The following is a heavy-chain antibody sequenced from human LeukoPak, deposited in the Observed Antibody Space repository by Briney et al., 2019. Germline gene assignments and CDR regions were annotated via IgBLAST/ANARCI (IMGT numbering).Heavy chain of an antibody. CDR1: GGSFSSYY. CDR2: IYYSGST. Sequence: SETLSLTCAVYGGSFSSYYWSWIRQPPGKGLEWIGYIYYSGSTNYNPSLKSRVTISVDTSKNQFSLKLSSVTAADTAVYYCARGRYDFWSGYCWFDPWGQGTLVTVSS. J-gene: IGHJ5*02. V-gene: IGHV4-59*12. CDR3: ARGRYDFWSGYCWFDP. D-gene: IGHD3-3*01.